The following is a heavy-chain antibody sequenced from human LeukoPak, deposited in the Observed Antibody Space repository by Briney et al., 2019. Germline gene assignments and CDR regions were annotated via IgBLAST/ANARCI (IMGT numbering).Heavy chain of an antibody. CDR2: IYYSGST. Sequence: SETLSLTCTVSGASISSSSDYWSWIRQPPGMGLEWIGSIYYSGSTYYNPSLRSRVTLSVDTSKNQFSLRLTSVTATDTAVYYCARHGAAPGTYYFDYWGQGTLVTVSS. CDR1: GASISSSSDY. V-gene: IGHV4-39*01. D-gene: IGHD1-1*01. CDR3: ARHGAAPGTYYFDY. J-gene: IGHJ4*02.